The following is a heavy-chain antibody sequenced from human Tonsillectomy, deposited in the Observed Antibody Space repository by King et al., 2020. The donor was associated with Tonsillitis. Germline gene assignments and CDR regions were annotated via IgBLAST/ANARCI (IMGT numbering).Heavy chain of an antibody. CDR1: GFTFSSYW. D-gene: IGHD3-22*01. Sequence: VQLVESGGGLVQPGGSLRLSCAASGFTFSSYWMRWVRQAPGKGLEWVANIKQDGSEKYYVDSVKGRFTISRDNAKNSLYLQMNSLRAEDTAVYYCARDYSPAVADYYDSSGYYSGAFDIWGQGTMVTVSS. CDR2: IKQDGSEK. CDR3: ARDYSPAVADYYDSSGYYSGAFDI. V-gene: IGHV3-7*03. J-gene: IGHJ3*02.